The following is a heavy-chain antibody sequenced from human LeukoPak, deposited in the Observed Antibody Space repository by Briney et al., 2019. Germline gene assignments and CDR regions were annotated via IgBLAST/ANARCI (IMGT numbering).Heavy chain of an antibody. V-gene: IGHV4-34*01. CDR2: INHSGST. CDR3: ARGPRVRWFDP. Sequence: SETLSLTCAVYGGSFSGYYWSWIRQPPGKGLEWIGEINHSGSTNYNPSLKSRVTLPVDTSKNQFSLKLSSVTAADTAVYYCARGPRVRWFDPWGQGTLVTVSS. J-gene: IGHJ5*02. CDR1: GGSFSGYY.